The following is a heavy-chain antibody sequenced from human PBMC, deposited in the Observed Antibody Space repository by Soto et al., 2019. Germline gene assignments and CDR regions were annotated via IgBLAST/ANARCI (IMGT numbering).Heavy chain of an antibody. Sequence: QVQLVQSGAEVRKPGSSVKVSCKISGGTFTNYVISWLRQAPGQGLEWMGGLIPIFGAANLAQKFQGRVTITADESTSTVNMELSTLTSADTAVYYSARGRSSPNFDPW. CDR1: GGTFTNYV. D-gene: IGHD6-6*01. CDR3: ARGRSSPNFDP. V-gene: IGHV1-69*01. CDR2: LIPIFGAA. J-gene: IGHJ5*02.